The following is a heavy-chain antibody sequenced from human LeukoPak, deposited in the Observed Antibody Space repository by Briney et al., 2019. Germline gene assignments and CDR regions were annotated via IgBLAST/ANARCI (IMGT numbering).Heavy chain of an antibody. CDR2: IYYRSTWYN. Sequence: QTLSLTCAISGDSVSSNSVTWNWIRQSPSRGLEWLGRIYYRSTWYNDYAVSVRGRITVNPDTSKNQFSLHLNSVTPEDTAVYYCARRLTQYDCFDPWGQGILVTVSS. D-gene: IGHD2-2*01. CDR1: GDSVSSNSVT. CDR3: ARRLTQYDCFDP. V-gene: IGHV6-1*01. J-gene: IGHJ5*02.